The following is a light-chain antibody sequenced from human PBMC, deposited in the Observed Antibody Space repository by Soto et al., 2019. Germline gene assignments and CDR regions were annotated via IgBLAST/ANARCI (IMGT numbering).Light chain of an antibody. J-gene: IGKJ1*01. Sequence: DSQMTQSASTLSASVGDRVAITCRASQSISSWLAWYQQKPGKAPKLLIYKASTLESGVPSRFSGSGSGTEFTLAISSLQPDDSATYYCQQYNDNWTFGQGTKV. CDR3: QQYNDNWT. CDR2: KAS. V-gene: IGKV1-5*03. CDR1: QSISSW.